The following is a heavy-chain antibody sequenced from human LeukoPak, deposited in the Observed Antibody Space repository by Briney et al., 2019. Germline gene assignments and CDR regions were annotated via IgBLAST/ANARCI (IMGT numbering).Heavy chain of an antibody. J-gene: IGHJ4*02. CDR1: GFTFSDYY. CDR2: ISSSGSTI. Sequence: PGGSLRLSCAASGFTFSDYYMSWIRQAPGKGLEWVSYISSSGSTIYYADSVKGRFTTSRDNAKNSLYLQMNSLRAEDTAVYYCAREVRGVTRYFDYWGQGTLVTVSS. D-gene: IGHD3-10*01. CDR3: AREVRGVTRYFDY. V-gene: IGHV3-11*04.